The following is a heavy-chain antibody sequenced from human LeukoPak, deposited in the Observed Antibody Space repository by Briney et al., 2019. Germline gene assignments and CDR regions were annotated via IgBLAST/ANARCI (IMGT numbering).Heavy chain of an antibody. V-gene: IGHV3-23*01. CDR2: ISGSGGST. CDR3: AKGGGPITIFGVVIHTNYYYGMDV. CDR1: GFTFSSYA. J-gene: IGHJ6*02. D-gene: IGHD3-3*01. Sequence: GGSLRLSCAASGFTFSSYAMSWVRQAPGKGLEWVSAISGSGGSTYYADSVKGRFTISRDNSKNTLYLQMNSLRAEDTAVYYCAKGGGPITIFGVVIHTNYYYGMDVWGQGTTVTVSS.